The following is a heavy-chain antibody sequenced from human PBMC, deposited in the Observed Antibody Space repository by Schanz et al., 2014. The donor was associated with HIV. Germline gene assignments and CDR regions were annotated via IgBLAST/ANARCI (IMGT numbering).Heavy chain of an antibody. Sequence: EVQLLESGGGLVQPGGSLRLSCAAAGFSFSSYAMSWVRQAPRKGLEWVSAISGGGAGTYYADSVKGRLTISRDNSKNTLYLQMNNLRAEDTAVYGCARQGLRFSFWLDYWGQGTPVTVS. J-gene: IGHJ4*02. CDR1: GFSFSSYA. D-gene: IGHD4-17*01. CDR3: ARQGLRFSFWLDY. CDR2: ISGGGAGT. V-gene: IGHV3-23*01.